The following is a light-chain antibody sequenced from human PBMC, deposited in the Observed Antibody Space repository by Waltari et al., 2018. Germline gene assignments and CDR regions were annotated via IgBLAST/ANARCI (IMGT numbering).Light chain of an antibody. Sequence: EIVLTQSPATLSLSPRERATLSCRASQSVSNYLVWYQQKPGQAPRLLIYDASNRATGIPARFSGSGFGTDFTLTISSLEPEDFAFYYCQQRANWLTFGGGTKVEIK. V-gene: IGKV3-11*01. CDR2: DAS. CDR1: QSVSNY. CDR3: QQRANWLT. J-gene: IGKJ4*01.